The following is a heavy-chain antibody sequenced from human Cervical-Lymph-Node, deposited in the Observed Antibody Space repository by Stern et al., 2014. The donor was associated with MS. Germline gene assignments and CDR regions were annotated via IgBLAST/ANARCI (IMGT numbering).Heavy chain of an antibody. V-gene: IGHV4-4*02. CDR3: ARDGARGYGDYDY. J-gene: IGHJ4*02. D-gene: IGHD4-17*01. CDR2: IFHSGTT. CDR1: GGSISNGNW. Sequence: QVQLQESGPGLVKPSGTLSLTCGVSGGSISNGNWWIWVRQPPGKGLEWIGEIFHSGTTDYNPSLKNRVTISLDKSKNQFSLKLISVTAADTAVYYCARDGARGYGDYDYWGQGTLVTVSS.